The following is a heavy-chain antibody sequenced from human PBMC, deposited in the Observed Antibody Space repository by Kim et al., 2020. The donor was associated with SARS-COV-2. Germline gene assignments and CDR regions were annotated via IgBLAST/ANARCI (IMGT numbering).Heavy chain of an antibody. J-gene: IGHJ6*02. Sequence: SETLSLTCAVYGGSFSGYYWSWIRQPPGKGLEWIGEINHSGSTNYNTSLKSRVTISVDTSKNQFSLKLSSVTAADTAVYYCARGQSIAARQHYYYYGMDVWGQGTTVTVSS. CDR1: GGSFSGYY. V-gene: IGHV4-34*01. CDR3: ARGQSIAARQHYYYYGMDV. CDR2: INHSGST. D-gene: IGHD6-6*01.